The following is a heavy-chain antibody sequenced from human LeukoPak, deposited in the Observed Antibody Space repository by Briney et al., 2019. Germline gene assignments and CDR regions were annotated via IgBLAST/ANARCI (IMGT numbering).Heavy chain of an antibody. J-gene: IGHJ6*02. D-gene: IGHD2-15*01. CDR3: ARTPYYYYYGMDV. V-gene: IGHV4-34*01. CDR2: INHSGFT. CDR1: GGSFNGYY. Sequence: SETLSLTCSVYGGSFNGYYWSWIRQPPGKGLEWIGEINHSGFTNYNPSLKSRVTISVDTSKNHFSLKLSSVTAADTAVYYCARTPYYYYYGMDVWGQGTTVTVSS.